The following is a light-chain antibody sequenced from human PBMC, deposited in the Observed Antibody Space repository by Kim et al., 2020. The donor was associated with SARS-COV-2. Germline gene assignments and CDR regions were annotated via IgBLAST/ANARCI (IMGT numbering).Light chain of an antibody. Sequence: VSGSRVQSFTISCTGTSSDVGGYNYVSWYQQHPGKAPKLMIYDVSNRPAGVSNRFSGSKSGNTASLTISGLQAEDEADYYCSSDTSSSTDVFGTGTKVTV. CDR1: SSDVGGYNY. J-gene: IGLJ1*01. CDR3: SSDTSSSTDV. CDR2: DVS. V-gene: IGLV2-14*03.